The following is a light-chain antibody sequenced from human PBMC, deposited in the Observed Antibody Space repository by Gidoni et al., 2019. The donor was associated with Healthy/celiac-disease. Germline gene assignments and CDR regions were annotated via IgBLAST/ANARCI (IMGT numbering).Light chain of an antibody. CDR1: QGISNS. J-gene: IGKJ2*01. CDR2: AAS. Sequence: DIQMTQSPSSLSASVGDRVTITCRASQGISNSLAWYQQKPGKAPKLLLYAASRLESGVPSRFSGSGSGTDYTLTISSLQPEDFATYYCQQYYSTPGRYTFGQGTKLEIK. V-gene: IGKV1-NL1*01. CDR3: QQYYSTPGRYT.